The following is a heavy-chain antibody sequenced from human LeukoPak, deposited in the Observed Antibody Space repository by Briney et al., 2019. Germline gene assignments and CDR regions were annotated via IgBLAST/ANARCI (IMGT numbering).Heavy chain of an antibody. CDR1: GFTFSSYA. V-gene: IGHV3-30*14. J-gene: IGHJ4*02. D-gene: IGHD3-16*01. Sequence: GRSLRLSCAASGFTFSSYAMHWVRQAPGKGLEWVVFIWYDGSDKYYADSVKGRFTISRDNSKNTLYLQMNSLRAEDTAVYYCARVGDYVCKDWGQGTLVTVSS. CDR3: ARVGDYVCKD. CDR2: IWYDGSDK.